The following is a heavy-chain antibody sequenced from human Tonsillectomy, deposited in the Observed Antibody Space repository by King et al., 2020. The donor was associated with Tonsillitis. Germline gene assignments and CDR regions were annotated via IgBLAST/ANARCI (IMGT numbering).Heavy chain of an antibody. J-gene: IGHJ3*02. CDR2: INPNSGGT. CDR3: ARPRTAHAFDI. CDR1: GYTFTGYY. V-gene: IGHV1-2*02. Sequence: QLVQSGAEVKKPGASVKVSCKASGYTFTGYYIHWVRQAPGQGLEWMGWINPNSGGTKFAQKFQGRVTMTRDTSISTAYMELSRLSSDDTAVYFCARPRTAHAFDIWGQGTMVTVSS. D-gene: IGHD1/OR15-1a*01.